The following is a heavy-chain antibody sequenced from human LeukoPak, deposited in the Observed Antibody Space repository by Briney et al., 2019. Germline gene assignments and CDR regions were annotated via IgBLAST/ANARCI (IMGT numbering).Heavy chain of an antibody. J-gene: IGHJ3*02. CDR2: ISSSGSTI. V-gene: IGHV3-11*01. D-gene: IGHD3-9*01. Sequence: SGGSLRLSCAASGFTFSDYYMSWIRQAPGKGLEWVSYISSSGSTIYYADSVKGRFTISRDNAKNSLYLQMNSLRAEDTAVYYCARDQDDILPGPLDAFDIWGQGTMVTVSS. CDR3: ARDQDDILPGPLDAFDI. CDR1: GFTFSDYY.